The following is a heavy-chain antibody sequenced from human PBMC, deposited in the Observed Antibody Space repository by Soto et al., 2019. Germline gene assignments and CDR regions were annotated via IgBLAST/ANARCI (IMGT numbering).Heavy chain of an antibody. D-gene: IGHD3-22*01. J-gene: IGHJ6*02. CDR2: IDPSDSYT. V-gene: IGHV5-10-1*01. CDR3: AWLTYYYDSSGPGDYYGMDV. Sequence: PGESLEISCKGSGYSFTSYWISWVRQMPGKGLEWMGRIDPSDSYTNYSPSFQGHVTISADKSISTAYLQWSSLKASDTAMYYCAWLTYYYDSSGPGDYYGMDVWGQGTTVTVSS. CDR1: GYSFTSYW.